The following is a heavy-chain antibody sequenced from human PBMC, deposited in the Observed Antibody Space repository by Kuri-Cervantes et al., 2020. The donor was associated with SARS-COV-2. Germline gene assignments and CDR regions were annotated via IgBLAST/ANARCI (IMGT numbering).Heavy chain of an antibody. D-gene: IGHD2-15*01. Sequence: GESLKISCAASGFTFSDHYMDWVRQAPGKGLEWVGRTRNKANSYTTEYAASVKGRFTISRDDSKNSLYLQMNSLKTEDTAVHYCARDRGEDIVVVVAASAYDYWGQGTLVTVSS. V-gene: IGHV3-72*01. CDR3: ARDRGEDIVVVVAASAYDY. CDR2: TRNKANSYTT. J-gene: IGHJ4*02. CDR1: GFTFSDHY.